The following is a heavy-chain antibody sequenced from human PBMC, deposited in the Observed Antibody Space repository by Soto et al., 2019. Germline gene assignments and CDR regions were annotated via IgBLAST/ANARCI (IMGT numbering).Heavy chain of an antibody. J-gene: IGHJ4*02. D-gene: IGHD4-17*01. CDR3: ARGHYGGNSVDY. Sequence: PSETLSLTCTVSGGSISSGDYYWSWIRQPPGKGLEWIGYIYYSGSTYYNPSLKSRVTISVDTSKNQFSPKLSSVTAADTAVYYCARGHYGGNSVDYWGQGTLVTVSS. CDR2: IYYSGST. V-gene: IGHV4-30-4*01. CDR1: GGSISSGDYY.